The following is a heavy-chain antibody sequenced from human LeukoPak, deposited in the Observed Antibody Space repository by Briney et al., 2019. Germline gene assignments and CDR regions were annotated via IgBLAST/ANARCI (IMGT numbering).Heavy chain of an antibody. Sequence: GGSLRLSCAASGFTFSSYAMHWVRQAPGEGLEWVAVISYDGSNKYYIDSVKGRFTISRDNSKNTMFLQMNSLRAEDTAVYYCARVGGQQLIDYWGQGTLVTVSS. CDR2: ISYDGSNK. CDR3: ARVGGQQLIDY. D-gene: IGHD6-13*01. V-gene: IGHV3-30-3*01. J-gene: IGHJ4*02. CDR1: GFTFSSYA.